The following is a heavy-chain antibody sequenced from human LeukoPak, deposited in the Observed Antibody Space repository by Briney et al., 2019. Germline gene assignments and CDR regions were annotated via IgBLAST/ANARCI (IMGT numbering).Heavy chain of an antibody. CDR1: VFTFEDYT. V-gene: IGHV3-43*01. D-gene: IGHD2-2*02. CDR2: ICWDGGST. J-gene: IGHJ6*02. Sequence: GVSQSLFCAVSVFTFEDYTMLCVRQSPGRGLVGVSLICWDGGSTYYADSVMGRFPISRDNSKNSLYLQMNSLRTEDTALYYCAKDYCSSTSCYTWGRLTYYYYGMDIWGQGTTVTVSS. CDR3: AKDYCSSTSCYTWGRLTYYYYGMDI.